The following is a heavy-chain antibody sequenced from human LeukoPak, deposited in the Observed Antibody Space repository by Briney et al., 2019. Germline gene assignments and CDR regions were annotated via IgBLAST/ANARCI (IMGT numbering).Heavy chain of an antibody. CDR3: ARGTNPAAGNLWFGELGYFDY. Sequence: GGSLRLSCAASGFTFSSYVMHWVRQAPGKGLEWVAIISYDGSNEYYADSVKGRFTISRDNSKNTLYLQMNSLRAEDTAVYYCARGTNPAAGNLWFGELGYFDYWGQGTLVTVSS. D-gene: IGHD3-10*01. CDR2: ISYDGSNE. J-gene: IGHJ4*02. V-gene: IGHV3-30*04. CDR1: GFTFSSYV.